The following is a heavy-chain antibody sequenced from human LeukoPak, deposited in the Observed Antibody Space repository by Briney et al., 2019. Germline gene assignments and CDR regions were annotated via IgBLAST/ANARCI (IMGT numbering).Heavy chain of an antibody. CDR1: GFIFSSYN. CDR2: ISSSSTYI. J-gene: IGHJ4*02. CDR3: AREGYSAYGLDN. Sequence: GGSLRLSCVASGFIFSSYNINWVRLAPGKGLEWVSSISSSSTYIYYADSVKGRFTISRDNAKNSLDLQMDSLRVEDTAVYYCAREGYSAYGLDNWSQGTLVTVSS. V-gene: IGHV3-21*01. D-gene: IGHD5-12*01.